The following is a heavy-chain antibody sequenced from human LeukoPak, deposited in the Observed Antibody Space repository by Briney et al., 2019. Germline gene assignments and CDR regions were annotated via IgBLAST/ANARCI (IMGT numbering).Heavy chain of an antibody. V-gene: IGHV4-39*01. CDR3: ATHWHSNTIYYYRSSGYYDY. CDR1: GGSISSISYY. Sequence: SETLCLTCTVSGGSISSISYYWAWIRQPPGKGLEWIGSISYSGSTSSNPSLKSRVTVSLDTSKNQFSLRLSSVTAADTAVYYCATHWHSNTIYYYRSSGYYDYWGQGTLVTVSS. CDR2: ISYSGST. J-gene: IGHJ4*02. D-gene: IGHD3-22*01.